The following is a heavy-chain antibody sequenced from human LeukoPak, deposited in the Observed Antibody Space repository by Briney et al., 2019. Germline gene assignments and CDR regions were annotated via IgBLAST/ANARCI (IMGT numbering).Heavy chain of an antibody. D-gene: IGHD1-14*01. CDR2: ISSSGSGDNT. CDR3: AKVSGGGLYYDGMDV. CDR1: GVTLSTYA. V-gene: IGHV3-23*01. J-gene: IGHJ6*02. Sequence: GGSLRLSCAASGVTLSTYAMSWARQAPGKGLEWVSGISSSGSGDNTYYADSVKGRFTISRDSSKNTLFLHMNTLRAEDTAVYYCAKVSGGGLYYDGMDVWGQGTTVTVSS.